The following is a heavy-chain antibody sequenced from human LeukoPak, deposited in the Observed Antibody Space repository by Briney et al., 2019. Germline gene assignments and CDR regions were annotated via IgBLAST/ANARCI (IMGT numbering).Heavy chain of an antibody. J-gene: IGHJ3*02. V-gene: IGHV5-51*01. D-gene: IGHD5-24*01. Sequence: GESLKISCKGSGSRFTSYWIGWVRQLPGKGLEWMGIIYPGDSDTRYSPSFQGQVTISADKSISTAYLQWSSLKASDTAMYYCARGRRDGYNYDAFDIWGQGTMVTVSS. CDR3: ARGRRDGYNYDAFDI. CDR2: IYPGDSDT. CDR1: GSRFTSYW.